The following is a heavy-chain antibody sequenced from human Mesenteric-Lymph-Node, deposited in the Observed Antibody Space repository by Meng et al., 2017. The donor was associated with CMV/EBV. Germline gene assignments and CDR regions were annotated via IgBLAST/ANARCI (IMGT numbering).Heavy chain of an antibody. J-gene: IGHJ6*02. CDR2: IGTGGDT. CDR3: AKQYSSASAYYYYGMDV. V-gene: IGHV3-47*01. D-gene: IGHD6-6*01. CDR1: GFAFSSYA. Sequence: GESLKISCAASGFAFSSYALHWVRRAPGKGLEWVSAIGTGGDTYYADSVMGRFTISRDNAKKSLYLQMNSLRVEDTALYYCAKQYSSASAYYYYGMDVWGQGTTVTVSS.